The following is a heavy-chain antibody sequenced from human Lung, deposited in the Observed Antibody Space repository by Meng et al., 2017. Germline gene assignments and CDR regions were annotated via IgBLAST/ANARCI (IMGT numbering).Heavy chain of an antibody. CDR3: ARDYGGNSGGY. D-gene: IGHD4-23*01. Sequence: VQLVEPGGGLVKPGGSLTPSFASPGFTFSDYSMNWVRQAPGKGLEWVSSISSGSSYIYYADSVKGRFTISRDNAKNSLYLHMNSLRVEDTGLYYCARDYGGNSGGYWGQGTLVTVSS. J-gene: IGHJ4*02. CDR2: ISSGSSYI. CDR1: GFTFSDYS. V-gene: IGHV3-21*03.